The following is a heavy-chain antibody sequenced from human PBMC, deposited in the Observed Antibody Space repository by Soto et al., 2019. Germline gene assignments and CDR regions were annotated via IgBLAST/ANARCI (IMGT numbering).Heavy chain of an antibody. CDR1: GYTFTGYC. CDR2: INPNSGGT. D-gene: IGHD2-2*01. CDR3: ARGLSIVVVPAATPFDP. V-gene: IGHV1-2*06. J-gene: IGHJ5*02. Sequence: ASVKVSCKASGYTFTGYCMHWVRQAPGQGLEWMGRINPNSGGTNYAQKFQGRVTMTRDTSISTAYMELSRLRSDDTAVYYCARGLSIVVVPAATPFDPWGQGTLVTVSS.